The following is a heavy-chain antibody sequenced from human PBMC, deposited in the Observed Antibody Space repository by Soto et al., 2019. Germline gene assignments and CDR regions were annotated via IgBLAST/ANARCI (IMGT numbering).Heavy chain of an antibody. CDR2: IYYSGST. V-gene: IGHV4-39*01. J-gene: IGHJ4*02. D-gene: IGHD3-3*01. Sequence: PAETLSITCTVSGYSISSSSYYGGWIRQPPGKGLEWIGSIYYSGSTYYNPSLKSRVTISVDTSKNQFSLKLSSVTAADTAVYYCARICDLEWLLCYFDYWGQGTLVTVSS. CDR1: GYSISSSSYY. CDR3: ARICDLEWLLCYFDY.